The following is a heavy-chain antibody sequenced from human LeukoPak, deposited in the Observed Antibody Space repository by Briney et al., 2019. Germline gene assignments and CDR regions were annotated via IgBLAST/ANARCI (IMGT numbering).Heavy chain of an antibody. CDR3: ARDSLLSSLDY. CDR2: ISYDGSNK. V-gene: IGHV3-30*03. J-gene: IGHJ4*02. D-gene: IGHD2-2*01. Sequence: GGSLRLSCAASGLTFRNYWMSWVRQAPGKGLEWVAVISYDGSNKYYADSVKGRFTISRDNSKNTLYLQMNSLRAEDTAVYYCARDSLLSSLDYWGQGTLVTVSS. CDR1: GLTFRNYW.